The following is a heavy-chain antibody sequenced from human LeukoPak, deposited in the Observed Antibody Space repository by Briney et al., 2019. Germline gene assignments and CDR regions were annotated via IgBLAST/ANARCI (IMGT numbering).Heavy chain of an antibody. CDR3: ARDPYCGSTSCYWGSRDYYYMDV. V-gene: IGHV3-48*04. CDR1: GFIFSDYA. D-gene: IGHD2-2*01. Sequence: GGSLRLSCAASGFIFSDYAINWVRQAPGKGLEWLTFVSGKSRAIYYADSVKGRFTISRDNAKESVYLHMSSLRSEDTAVYYCARDPYCGSTSCYWGSRDYYYMDVWGKGTTVTVSS. CDR2: VSGKSRAI. J-gene: IGHJ6*03.